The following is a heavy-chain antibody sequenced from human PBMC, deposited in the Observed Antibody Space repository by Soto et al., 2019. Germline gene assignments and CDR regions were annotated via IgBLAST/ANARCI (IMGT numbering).Heavy chain of an antibody. CDR2: INDSGST. J-gene: IGHJ4*02. CDR1: GGSFSGDY. CDR3: VTGLLRYGRDY. V-gene: IGHV4-34*01. D-gene: IGHD3-16*01. Sequence: QVQLQQWGAGLLKPSETLSLTCAVFGGSFSGDYWSWIRQPPGKGLEWIGEINDSGSTNYYPSLKRRVTISVDMSKNQFSLELTSVTAADTAMYFCVTGLLRYGRDYWGQGALSPSPQ.